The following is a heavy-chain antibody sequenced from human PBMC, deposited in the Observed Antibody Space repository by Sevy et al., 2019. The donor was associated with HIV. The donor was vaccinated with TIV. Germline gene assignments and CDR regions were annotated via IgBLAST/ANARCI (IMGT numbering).Heavy chain of an antibody. Sequence: SETLSLTCSVSGDSLSSADFYWSWVRQPPGKGLEWIGYFFYSDNFYYNPSLKSRLTISVDTSKNQFSLKLTSVTAADSAVYYCARSQNVDSASFDYWGQGTPVTVSS. D-gene: IGHD5-18*01. CDR3: ARSQNVDSASFDY. V-gene: IGHV4-30-4*01. CDR2: FFYSDNF. CDR1: GDSLSSADFY. J-gene: IGHJ4*02.